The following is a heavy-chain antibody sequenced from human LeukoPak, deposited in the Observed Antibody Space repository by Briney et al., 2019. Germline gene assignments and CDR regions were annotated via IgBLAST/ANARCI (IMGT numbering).Heavy chain of an antibody. CDR3: VRGGYSSFDY. CDR1: GFTFSSYA. D-gene: IGHD3-10*01. CDR2: IKQDGSQK. Sequence: PGGSLRLSCAASGFTFSSYAMHWVRQAPGKGLEWVANIKQDGSQKHYVDSVKGRFTISRDNSKNLLYLQMNSLGAEDTAVYYCVRGGYSSFDYWGQGTLVTVSS. J-gene: IGHJ4*02. V-gene: IGHV3-7*01.